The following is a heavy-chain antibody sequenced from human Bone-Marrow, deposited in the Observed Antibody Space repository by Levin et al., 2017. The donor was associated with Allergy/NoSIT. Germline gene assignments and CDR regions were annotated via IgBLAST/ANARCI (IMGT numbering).Heavy chain of an antibody. J-gene: IGHJ3*02. CDR2: IYYSGST. CDR3: ARDGPQTYYDILTGYSYDAFDI. D-gene: IGHD3-9*01. Sequence: SQTLSLTCTVSGGSIRSGGYYWSWIRQHPGKGLEWIGYIYYSGSTYYNPSLKSRVTISVDTSKNQFSLKLSSVTAADTAVYYCARDGPQTYYDILTGYSYDAFDIWGQGTMVTVSS. V-gene: IGHV4-31*03. CDR1: GGSIRSGGYY.